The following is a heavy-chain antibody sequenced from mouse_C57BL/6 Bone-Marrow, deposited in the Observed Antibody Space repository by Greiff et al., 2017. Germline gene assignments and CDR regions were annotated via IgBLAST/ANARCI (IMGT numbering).Heavy chain of an antibody. V-gene: IGHV5-17*01. D-gene: IGHD3-1*01. CDR3: ARGHYYAMDY. CDR2: ISSGSSTI. J-gene: IGHJ4*01. Sequence: EVKLVASGGGLVKPGGSLKLSCAASGFTFSDYGMHWVRQAPEKGLVWVAYISSGSSTIYFAVTGQGRFAISRENAKNTLFLQMTSLRSEDTAMYYCARGHYYAMDYWGQGTSVTVSS. CDR1: GFTFSDYG.